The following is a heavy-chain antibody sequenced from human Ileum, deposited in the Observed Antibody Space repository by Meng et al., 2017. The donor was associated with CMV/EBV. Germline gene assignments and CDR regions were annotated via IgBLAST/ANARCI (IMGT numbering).Heavy chain of an antibody. CDR2: IYYSGST. CDR3: ARRRAFDI. CDR1: GGSISSYY. V-gene: IGHV4-59*01. Sequence: CTVSGGSISSYYWSWIRQPPGKGLEWIGYIYYSGSTNYNPSLKSRVTISVDTSKNQFSLKLSSVTAADTAVYYCARRRAFDIWGQGTMVTVSS. J-gene: IGHJ3*02.